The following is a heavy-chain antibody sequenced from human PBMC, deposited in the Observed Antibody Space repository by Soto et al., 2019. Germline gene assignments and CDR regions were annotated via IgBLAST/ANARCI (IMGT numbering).Heavy chain of an antibody. CDR2: INTDGSST. D-gene: IGHD4-17*01. CDR1: GFTFNAYW. J-gene: IGHJ4*02. Sequence: GGSLRVSCAASGFTFNAYWMHWVRQAPGKGLVWVSRINTDGSSTSYADSVKGRFTISRDNAKNTLYLQMNSLRAEDTAVYYCASLSVTTYPADYWGQGTLVTVSS. CDR3: ASLSVTTYPADY. V-gene: IGHV3-74*01.